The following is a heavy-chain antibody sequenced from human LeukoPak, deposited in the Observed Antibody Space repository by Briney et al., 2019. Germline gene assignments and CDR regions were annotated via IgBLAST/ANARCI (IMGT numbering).Heavy chain of an antibody. CDR1: GYSLTSYG. Sequence: ASVKVSCKAYGYSLTSYGITWVRQAPGQGLEWMGWINVYTGNTKYARKLQGRVTMTTDTSTSTAYMELTSLRSDDTAVYYCARGGDGYNTGYFDYWGQGTLVTVSS. CDR2: INVYTGNT. D-gene: IGHD5-24*01. CDR3: ARGGDGYNTGYFDY. V-gene: IGHV1-18*01. J-gene: IGHJ4*02.